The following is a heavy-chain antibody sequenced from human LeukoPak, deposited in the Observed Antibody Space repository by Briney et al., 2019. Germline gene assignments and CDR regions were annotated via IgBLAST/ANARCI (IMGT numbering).Heavy chain of an antibody. CDR3: ARDGQRITMVRGASFYYYYGMDV. Sequence: GRSLRLSCAASGFTFSSYGMHWVRQAPGKGLEWVAVIWYDGSNKYYADSVKGRFTISRDNSKNTLYLQMNSLRAEDTAVYYCARDGQRITMVRGASFYYYYGMDVWGQGTTVTVSS. D-gene: IGHD3-10*01. J-gene: IGHJ6*02. V-gene: IGHV3-33*01. CDR2: IWYDGSNK. CDR1: GFTFSSYG.